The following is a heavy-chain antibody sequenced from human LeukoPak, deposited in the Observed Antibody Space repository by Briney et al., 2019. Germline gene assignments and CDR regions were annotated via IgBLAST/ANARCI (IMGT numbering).Heavy chain of an antibody. CDR1: GYTFSGYY. D-gene: IGHD1-14*01. CDR3: ARANRGFYPYYFDY. J-gene: IGHJ4*02. Sequence: ASVKVSCKASGYTFSGYYMHWVRQAPGQGLEWVGWINPNSGGTNYAQKFQGRVTMTRDTSISTAYMELSRLLSGDTAVYYCARANRGFYPYYFDYWGQGTLVTVSS. CDR2: INPNSGGT. V-gene: IGHV1-2*02.